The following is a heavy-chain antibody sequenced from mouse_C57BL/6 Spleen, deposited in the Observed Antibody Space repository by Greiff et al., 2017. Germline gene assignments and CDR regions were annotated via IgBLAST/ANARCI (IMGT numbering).Heavy chain of an antibody. J-gene: IGHJ4*01. V-gene: IGHV5-17*01. Sequence: EVKVVDSGGGLVKPGGSLKLSCAASGFTFSDYGMHWVRQAPEKGLEWVAYISSGSSTIYYADTVKGRFTISRDNAKNTLFLQMTSLRSEDTAMYYWARPVWLRGDYYAMDYWGQGTSVTVSS. CDR2: ISSGSSTI. D-gene: IGHD2-2*01. CDR1: GFTFSDYG. CDR3: ARPVWLRGDYYAMDY.